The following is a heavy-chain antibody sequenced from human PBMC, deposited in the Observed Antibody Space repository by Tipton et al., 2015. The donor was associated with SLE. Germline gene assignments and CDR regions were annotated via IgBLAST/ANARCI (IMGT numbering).Heavy chain of an antibody. V-gene: IGHV3-30*02. CDR2: IRFDGNIK. J-gene: IGHJ4*02. CDR1: GFTFSTYG. Sequence: GSLRLSCAASGFTFSTYGMHWVRQAPGKGLEWVSFIRFDGNIKQYADSVKGRFTISRDNAENTLYLQMNSLRDDDTAVYYCARGKFTYDSTGLFDNWGQGTQVTVSS. CDR3: ARGKFTYDSTGLFDN. D-gene: IGHD3-22*01.